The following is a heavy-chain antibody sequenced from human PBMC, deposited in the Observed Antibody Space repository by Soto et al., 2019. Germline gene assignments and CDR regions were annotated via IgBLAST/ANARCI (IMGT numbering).Heavy chain of an antibody. CDR3: ARSSVRGWSY. Sequence: PSETLSLTCAVYGGSFSGYYWTWIRQPPGKGLEWIGEITHSGSTNYNPSLKSRVTISVDTSKNQFSLNLNSVTAADTAVYYCARSSVRGWSYWGRGTLVTVSS. V-gene: IGHV4-34*01. CDR2: ITHSGST. J-gene: IGHJ4*02. D-gene: IGHD3-10*02. CDR1: GGSFSGYY.